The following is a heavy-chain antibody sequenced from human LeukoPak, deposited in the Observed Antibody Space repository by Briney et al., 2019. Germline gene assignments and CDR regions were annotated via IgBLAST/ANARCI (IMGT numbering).Heavy chain of an antibody. D-gene: IGHD4-17*01. Sequence: PSETLSLTCTVSGGSISSSSYYWVWIRQPPGKGLEWIGSIYYSGSTYYNPSLKSRVTISVDTSKNQFSLKLSSVTAADTAVYYCARGATVTYLETNDAFDIWGQGTMVTVSS. J-gene: IGHJ3*02. CDR1: GGSISSSSYY. CDR2: IYYSGST. CDR3: ARGATVTYLETNDAFDI. V-gene: IGHV4-39*07.